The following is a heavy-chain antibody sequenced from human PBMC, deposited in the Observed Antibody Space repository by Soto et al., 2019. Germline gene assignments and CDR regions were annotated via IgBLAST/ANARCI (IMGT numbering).Heavy chain of an antibody. Sequence: GGSLRLSCAASGFTFSSYAMSWVRQAPGKGLEWVSAISGSGGSTYYADSVKDRFTISRDNSKNTLYLQMNSLRAEDTAVYYCAKDLSPRTFYGWGSYVAYWGQGPLVPVSS. CDR3: AKDLSPRTFYGWGSYVAY. CDR1: GFTFSSYA. D-gene: IGHD3-10*01. J-gene: IGHJ4*02. CDR2: ISGSGGST. V-gene: IGHV3-23*01.